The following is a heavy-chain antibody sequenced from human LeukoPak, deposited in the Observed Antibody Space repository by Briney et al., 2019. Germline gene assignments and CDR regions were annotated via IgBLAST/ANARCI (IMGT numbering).Heavy chain of an antibody. CDR3: AKNSGYDFSLDY. D-gene: IGHD5-12*01. J-gene: IGHJ4*02. CDR1: GFTFDDYA. CDR2: ISGDGGST. Sequence: RGFLRLXCAASGFTFDDYAMHWVRQAPGKGLEWVSLISGDGGSTYYADSGKGRFTISRDNSKNSLYLQMDSLRTEHTALYYCAKNSGYDFSLDYWGQGTLVTVSS. V-gene: IGHV3-43*02.